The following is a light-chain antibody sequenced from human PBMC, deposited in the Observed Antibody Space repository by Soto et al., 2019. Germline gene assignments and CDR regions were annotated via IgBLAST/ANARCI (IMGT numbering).Light chain of an antibody. CDR3: AVWDDNLKGL. Sequence: QSVLTQPPSMSGTPEQRVTISCSGSRSNIGGNAVTWYQQVPGTAPRLLIYANDQRPSGVSDRFSGSKSATSASLAISGLQSEDEADYYCAVWDDNLKGLFGGGTKLTVL. CDR1: RSNIGGNA. J-gene: IGLJ2*01. V-gene: IGLV1-44*01. CDR2: AND.